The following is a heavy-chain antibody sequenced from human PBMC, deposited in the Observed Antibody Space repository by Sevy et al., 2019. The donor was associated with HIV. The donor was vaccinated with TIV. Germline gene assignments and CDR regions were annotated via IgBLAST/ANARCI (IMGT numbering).Heavy chain of an antibody. V-gene: IGHV3-48*02. Sequence: GGSLRLSCVASGFPFNYYAMNWVRQAPGKGLEWILYINSDSDTMYYGDSVKCRFTISRDNAKNSLYLQINSLRDEDTAVYYCARETGTSYDTSGYPYLLEAGFDYWGQGTLVTVSS. J-gene: IGHJ4*02. CDR2: INSDSDTM. CDR3: ARETGTSYDTSGYPYLLEAGFDY. CDR1: GFPFNYYA. D-gene: IGHD3-22*01.